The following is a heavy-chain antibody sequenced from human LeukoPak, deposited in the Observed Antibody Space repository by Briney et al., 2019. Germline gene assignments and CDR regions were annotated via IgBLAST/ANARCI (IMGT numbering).Heavy chain of an antibody. CDR2: ISGGGGSV. J-gene: IGHJ4*02. V-gene: IGHV3-23*01. CDR3: AKGGPYSSSWGGKFDH. CDR1: GFTFSGHA. Sequence: PGGSLRLSCAASGFTFSGHAMNRVRQAPGKGLEWVSGISGGGGSVYYADSVKGRFTISRDNSKNTLYLQMNSLRAEDTAIYYCAKGGPYSSSWGGKFDHWGQGTLVTVSS. D-gene: IGHD6-13*01.